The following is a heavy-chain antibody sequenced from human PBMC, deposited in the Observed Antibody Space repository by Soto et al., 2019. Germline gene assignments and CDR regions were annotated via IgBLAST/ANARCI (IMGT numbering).Heavy chain of an antibody. CDR2: IGSGGST. Sequence: EVQLLESGGGLVQPGGSLRLSCAASGFTFNTHVMNWVRQAPGKGLEWVSAIGSGGSTYYADSVKGRFTISRDNSKNTLYLQMNSLSAEAAAVYYCVREFASCTTLDFWGQGTLVTVSS. J-gene: IGHJ4*02. D-gene: IGHD3-16*01. CDR1: GFTFNTHV. V-gene: IGHV3-23*01. CDR3: VREFASCTTLDF.